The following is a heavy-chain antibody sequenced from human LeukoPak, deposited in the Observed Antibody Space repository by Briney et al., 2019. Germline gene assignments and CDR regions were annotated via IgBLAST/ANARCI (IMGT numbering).Heavy chain of an antibody. CDR2: MNPNSGNT. V-gene: IGHV1-8*01. Sequence: ASVKVSCKASGYTFATYDINWVRQATGQGLEWMGWMNPNSGNTGYAQKFQGRVTMTRDTSISTAYMELSSLRSEDTAVYYCARDLSSSSSVVWGQGTLVTVSS. CDR1: GYTFATYD. D-gene: IGHD6-6*01. J-gene: IGHJ4*02. CDR3: ARDLSSSSSVV.